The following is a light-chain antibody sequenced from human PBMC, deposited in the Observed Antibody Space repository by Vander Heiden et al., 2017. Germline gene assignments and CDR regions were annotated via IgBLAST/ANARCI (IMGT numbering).Light chain of an antibody. J-gene: IGKJ2*01. V-gene: IGKV1-39*01. CDR3: QRSESHPTT. CDR2: ATS. Sequence: IQVTQSPSSLSAAVGDRVTITCRTSQRMHTYFNWLQQKPGKPPNLLIYATSSLQRGVPSRFSGSASATDFTLSIRMLHSEDSTTYYCQRSESHPTTFGQGTRLK. CDR1: QRMHTY.